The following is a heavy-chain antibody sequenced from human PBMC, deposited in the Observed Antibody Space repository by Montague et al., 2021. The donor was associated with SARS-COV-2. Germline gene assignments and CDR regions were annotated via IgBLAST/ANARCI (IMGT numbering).Heavy chain of an antibody. D-gene: IGHD2-15*01. CDR1: GGSISSETSY. Sequence: SETLSLTCTVSGGSISSETSYWGWIRQHPGKGLEWIGAMSYSGSAYYNPSLKSRVTISVDTSTNQFSLNLTSVTAADTSVYYCARHWWELLSSAYNYYYGMDVWGQGTMVTVSS. CDR2: MSYSGSA. V-gene: IGHV4-39*01. CDR3: ARHWWELLSSAYNYYYGMDV. J-gene: IGHJ6*02.